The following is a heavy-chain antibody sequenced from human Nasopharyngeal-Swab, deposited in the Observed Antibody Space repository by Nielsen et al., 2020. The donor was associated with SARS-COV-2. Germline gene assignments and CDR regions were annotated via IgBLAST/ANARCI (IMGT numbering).Heavy chain of an antibody. Sequence: GESLKISCAASGFTFSNYAMTWVRQAPGKGLEWVSVISGSGGSTYYADSVKGRFTISRDNSKNTLYLQMNSLRAEDTAVYYCARGKSTGWYHYWGQGTLVSVSS. V-gene: IGHV3-23*01. CDR2: ISGSGGST. CDR1: GFTFSNYA. CDR3: ARGKSTGWYHY. D-gene: IGHD6-19*01. J-gene: IGHJ4*02.